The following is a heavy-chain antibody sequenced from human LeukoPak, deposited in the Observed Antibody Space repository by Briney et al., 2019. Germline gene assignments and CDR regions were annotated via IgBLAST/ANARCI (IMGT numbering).Heavy chain of an antibody. CDR3: TRDSVRGVIV. CDR1: GYTFTYYS. V-gene: IGHV7-4-1*02. CDR2: INTNTGTP. Sequence: ASVKVSCKASGYTFTYYSVHWVRQAPGQGLEWMGWINTNTGTPTYAQGFTGRFVFSLDTSVSTAYLQISNLKAEGTAVYYCTRDSVRGVIVWGKGTTVTVSS. D-gene: IGHD3-10*01. J-gene: IGHJ6*04.